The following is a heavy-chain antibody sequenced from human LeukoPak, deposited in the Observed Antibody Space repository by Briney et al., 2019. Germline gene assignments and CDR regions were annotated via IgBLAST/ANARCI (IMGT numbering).Heavy chain of an antibody. Sequence: GGSLRLSCAASGFTFSSYAMSWVRQAPGKGLEWVSAISGSGGSTYYADSVKGRFTISRDNSKNTLCLQMNSLRAEDTAVYYCARDSAGPGDYDWGSYRLSQHWGQGTLVTVSS. CDR3: ARDSAGPGDYDWGSYRLSQH. J-gene: IGHJ1*01. CDR2: ISGSGGST. CDR1: GFTFSSYA. D-gene: IGHD3-16*02. V-gene: IGHV3-23*01.